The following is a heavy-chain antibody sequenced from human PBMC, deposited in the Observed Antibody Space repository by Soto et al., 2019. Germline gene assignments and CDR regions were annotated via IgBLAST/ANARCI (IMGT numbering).Heavy chain of an antibody. CDR3: ARHDSTGYYYGYPDY. J-gene: IGHJ4*02. D-gene: IGHD3-22*01. CDR1: GYSFTSYW. V-gene: IGHV5-51*01. Sequence: PGESLKISCKVSGYSFTSYWIGWVRQMPGKGLEWLGIIYPGDSNTKYSPSLQGQVTISADKSISTAYLQWTRLQASDTARYYCARHDSTGYYYGYPDYWGQGTLVTVSS. CDR2: IYPGDSNT.